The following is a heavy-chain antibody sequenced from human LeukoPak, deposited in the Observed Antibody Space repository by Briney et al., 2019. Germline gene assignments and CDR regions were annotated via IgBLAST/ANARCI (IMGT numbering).Heavy chain of an antibody. CDR2: INPNSGGT. J-gene: IGHJ5*02. V-gene: IGHV1-2*02. CDR3: ARVRFLEWLSDS. Sequence: ASVKVSCKASGYTFTGYYMHWVRQAPGQGLEWMGWINPNSGGTNYAQKFQGRVTMTRDTSISTAYMELSRLRSDDTAVYYCARVRFLEWLSDSWGQGTLVTVSS. CDR1: GYTFTGYY. D-gene: IGHD3-3*01.